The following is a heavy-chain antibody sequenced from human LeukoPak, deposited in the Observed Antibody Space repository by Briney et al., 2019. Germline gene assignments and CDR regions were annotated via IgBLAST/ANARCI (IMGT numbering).Heavy chain of an antibody. D-gene: IGHD3-10*01. J-gene: IGHJ3*02. CDR3: ARARGSGTSRGAFDI. CDR1: GFTFSSYS. CDR2: VSSSSSTI. V-gene: IGHV3-48*01. Sequence: GGSLRLSCAATGFTFSSYSLTWVRQAPGKGLEWVSYVSSSSSTIYYADSVKGRFTISRDNAKNSLYLQMNGLRAEDTAVYYCARARGSGTSRGAFDIWGQGTMVTVSS.